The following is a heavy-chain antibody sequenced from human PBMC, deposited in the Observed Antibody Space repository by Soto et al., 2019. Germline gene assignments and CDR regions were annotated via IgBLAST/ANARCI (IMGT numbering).Heavy chain of an antibody. D-gene: IGHD6-13*01. CDR1: GGTFSSYT. CDR2: IIPILGIA. V-gene: IGHV1-69*02. Sequence: QVQLVQSGAEVQKPGSSVKVSCKASGGTFSSYTISWVRQAPGQGLEWMGRIIPILGIANYAQKFQGRVTITADKSTSTAYMELSSLRSEDTAVYYCARADSSSWYVFDYWGQGTLVTVSS. CDR3: ARADSSSWYVFDY. J-gene: IGHJ4*02.